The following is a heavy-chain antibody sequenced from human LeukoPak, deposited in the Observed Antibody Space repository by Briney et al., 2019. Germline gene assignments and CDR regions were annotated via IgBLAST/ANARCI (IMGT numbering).Heavy chain of an antibody. Sequence: PGGSLKLSCAASGFTFSSYGVYWVRQAPGKGLEWVAVISNDGANKYYADSVKGRFTIFRDDSKNTLFLQMNSLRPEDTAMYYCAKYQGYDSDYMAVWGQGALVTVSS. CDR3: AKYQGYDSDYMAV. J-gene: IGHJ4*02. V-gene: IGHV3-30*18. CDR1: GFTFSSYG. CDR2: ISNDGANK. D-gene: IGHD3-22*01.